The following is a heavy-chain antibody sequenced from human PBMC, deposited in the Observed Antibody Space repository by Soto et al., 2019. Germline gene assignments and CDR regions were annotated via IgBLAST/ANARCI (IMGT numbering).Heavy chain of an antibody. CDR2: INHSGSS. CDR3: AVGYCSSTRCLFDP. D-gene: IGHD2-2*03. CDR1: GGSFSGYY. J-gene: IGHJ5*02. V-gene: IGHV4-34*01. Sequence: SETLSLTCAVYGGSFSGYYWSWIRQPPGKGLEWIGEINHSGSSNYNPSLKSRVTISVDTSKNQFSLKLSSVTAADTAVYYCAVGYCSSTRCLFDPWGQGTLVTVSS.